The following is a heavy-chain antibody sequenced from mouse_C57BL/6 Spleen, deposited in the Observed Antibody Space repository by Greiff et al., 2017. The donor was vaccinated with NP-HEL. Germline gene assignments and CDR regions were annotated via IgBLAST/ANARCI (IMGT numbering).Heavy chain of an antibody. Sequence: VQLQQSGAELAKPGASVKLSCKASGYTFTSYWMHWVKQRPGQGLEWIGYINPSSGYTKYNQKFKDKATLTAVKSSSTAYMQLSSLTYEDSAVYYCAIEGDWDDAMDYWGQGTSVTVSS. V-gene: IGHV1-7*01. CDR2: INPSSGYT. CDR3: AIEGDWDDAMDY. J-gene: IGHJ4*01. D-gene: IGHD4-1*01. CDR1: GYTFTSYW.